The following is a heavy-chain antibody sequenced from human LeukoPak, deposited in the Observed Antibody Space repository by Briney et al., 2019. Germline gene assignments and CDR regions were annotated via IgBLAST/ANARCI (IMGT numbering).Heavy chain of an antibody. D-gene: IGHD5-12*01. CDR1: GFTFSSYA. CDR3: AKDRGRSGYDGAYYYYYYMDV. V-gene: IGHV3-23*01. J-gene: IGHJ6*03. Sequence: GGSLRLSCAASGFTFSSYAMSWVRQAPGKGLEWVSAISGSGGSTYYADSVKGRFTISRDNSKNTLYLQMNSLRAEDTAVYYCAKDRGRSGYDGAYYYYYYMDVWGKGTTATVSS. CDR2: ISGSGGST.